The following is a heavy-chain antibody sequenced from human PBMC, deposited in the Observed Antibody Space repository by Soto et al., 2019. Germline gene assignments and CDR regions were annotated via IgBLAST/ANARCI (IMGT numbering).Heavy chain of an antibody. CDR3: ARGAGRSCYFDY. D-gene: IGHD2-15*01. CDR1: GDSVSSNTAS. Sequence: QVQLQQSGPGLVKPSQTLSLTCAISGDSVSSNTASWTWIRQSPSRGLEWLGRTYYRSKWNNDYAVSVKSRXTIXPXRSKNQFSLQLNSVTPDDTAVYYCARGAGRSCYFDYWGQGTLVTVSS. CDR2: TYYRSKWNN. J-gene: IGHJ4*02. V-gene: IGHV6-1*01.